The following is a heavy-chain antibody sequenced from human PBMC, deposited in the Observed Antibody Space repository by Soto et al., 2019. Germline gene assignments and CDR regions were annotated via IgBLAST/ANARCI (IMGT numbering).Heavy chain of an antibody. CDR3: AIGEIDYDFDY. V-gene: IGHV4-59*01. CDR1: GGSISSYY. D-gene: IGHD4-17*01. CDR2: IYYSGST. J-gene: IGHJ4*02. Sequence: SETLSLTCTVSGGSISSYYWSWVRQPPGKGLEWIGYIYYSGSTNYNPSLKSRVTISVDTSKNQFSLKLSSVTAADMAVYYCAIGEIDYDFDYWGQGTLVTVSS.